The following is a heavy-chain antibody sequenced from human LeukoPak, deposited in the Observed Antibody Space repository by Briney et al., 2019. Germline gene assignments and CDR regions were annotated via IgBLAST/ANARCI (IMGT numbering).Heavy chain of an antibody. D-gene: IGHD4-23*01. CDR1: GGSFSGYY. Sequence: PSETLSLTCAVYGGSFSGYYWSWIRQPPGKGLEWIGEINHSGSTNYNPSLKSRVTISVDTSKNQFSLKLSSVTAADTAVYYCARHPYGGSNPWGQGTLVTVSS. V-gene: IGHV4-34*01. CDR3: ARHPYGGSNP. J-gene: IGHJ5*02. CDR2: INHSGST.